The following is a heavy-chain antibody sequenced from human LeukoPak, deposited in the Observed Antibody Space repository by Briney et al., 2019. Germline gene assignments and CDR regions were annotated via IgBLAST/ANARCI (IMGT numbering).Heavy chain of an antibody. V-gene: IGHV3-23*01. CDR1: GFTFNNYA. D-gene: IGHD2-2*01. J-gene: IGHJ4*02. CDR2: INDVGAP. CDR3: AKDHCSTTRCIAGFDF. Sequence: GGSLRLPCASSGFTFNNYAMSWVRQAPGQGLQWVSGINDVGAPFYADSVKGRFTISRDSSKNTLYLQMNSLRVEDTAIYYCAKDHCSTTRCIAGFDFWGQGTLVTVSS.